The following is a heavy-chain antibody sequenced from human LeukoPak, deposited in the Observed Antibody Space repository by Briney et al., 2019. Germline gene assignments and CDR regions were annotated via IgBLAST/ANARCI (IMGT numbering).Heavy chain of an antibody. Sequence: PSETLSLTCTASGGSISSYYWNWIRQPAGKGLEWIGRINTSGSTNCNPSLKSRVTMSIDTSKNQFSLKLRSVTAADTAVYYCARGDIGYNWFDPWGQGTLVTVSS. J-gene: IGHJ5*02. CDR3: ARGDIGYNWFDP. D-gene: IGHD3-9*01. CDR2: INTSGST. V-gene: IGHV4-4*07. CDR1: GGSISSYY.